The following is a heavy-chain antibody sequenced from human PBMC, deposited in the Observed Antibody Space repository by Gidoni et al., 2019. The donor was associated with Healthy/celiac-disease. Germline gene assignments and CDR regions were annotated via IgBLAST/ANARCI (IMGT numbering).Heavy chain of an antibody. D-gene: IGHD6-6*01. CDR3: ARGRYIAARPVAESPPFDP. J-gene: IGHJ5*02. V-gene: IGHV1-69*01. Sequence: QVQLVQSGAEVKKPASSVKVSCKASGGTFSSYALSWVRQAPGQGLEWMGGIIPIFGTANYAQKFQGRVTITADESTSTAYMELSSLRSEDTAVYYCARGRYIAARPVAESPPFDPWGQGTLVTVSS. CDR2: IIPIFGTA. CDR1: GGTFSSYA.